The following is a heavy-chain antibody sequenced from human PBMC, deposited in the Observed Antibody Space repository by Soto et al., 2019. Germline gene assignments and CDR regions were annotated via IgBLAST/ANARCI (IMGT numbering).Heavy chain of an antibody. CDR1: GGSISSSSYY. D-gene: IGHD3-10*01. J-gene: IGHJ4*02. Sequence: QLQLQESGPGLVKPSETLSLTCTVSGGSISSSSYYWGWIRQPPGKGLEWIGSIYYSGSTYYNPSLKSRVTISVDTSKNQFSLKLSSVTAADTAVYYCARHRGGSYGSGKDPYYFDYWGQGTLVTVSS. CDR2: IYYSGST. V-gene: IGHV4-39*01. CDR3: ARHRGGSYGSGKDPYYFDY.